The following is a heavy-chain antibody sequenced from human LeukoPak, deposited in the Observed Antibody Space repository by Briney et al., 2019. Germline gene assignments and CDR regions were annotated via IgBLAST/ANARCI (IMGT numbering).Heavy chain of an antibody. J-gene: IGHJ4*02. CDR1: GGSISNKY. V-gene: IGHV4-59*12. CDR2: IYYSGST. CDR3: ARGGDYDEALYYFDY. Sequence: SETLSLTCTVSGGSISNKYWSWIRQPPGKGLEWIGYIYYSGSTNYNPSLKSRVTILVDTSKNQFSLKLSSVTAADTAVYYCARGGDYDEALYYFDYWGQGTLVTVSS. D-gene: IGHD4-17*01.